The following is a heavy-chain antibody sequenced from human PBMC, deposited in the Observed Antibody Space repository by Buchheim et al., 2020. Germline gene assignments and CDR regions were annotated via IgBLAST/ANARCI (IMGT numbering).Heavy chain of an antibody. CDR2: ISGSGGST. Sequence: EVQLVESGGGLVQPGGSLRLSCAASGFTFSSYAMSWVRQAPGKGLEWVSAISGSGGSTYYADSVKGRFTISRANSKNPLYLQMNSLRAEDTAVYYCAKDPLFYDYGDYGLGAVYWGQGTL. D-gene: IGHD4-17*01. CDR1: GFTFSSYA. J-gene: IGHJ4*02. V-gene: IGHV3-23*04. CDR3: AKDPLFYDYGDYGLGAVY.